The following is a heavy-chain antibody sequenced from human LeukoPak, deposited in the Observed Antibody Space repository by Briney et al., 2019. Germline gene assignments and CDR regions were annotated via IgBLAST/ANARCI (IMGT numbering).Heavy chain of an antibody. Sequence: PSETLSLTCAVSGGSISSGGYPWSWIRQPPGKGLEWIGYIYHSGSTYYNPSLKSRVTISVDRSKNQFSLKLSSVTAADTAVYYCARDRIDSSGYYLGAFDIWGQGTMVTVSS. CDR1: GGSISSGGYP. V-gene: IGHV4-30-2*01. D-gene: IGHD3-22*01. CDR3: ARDRIDSSGYYLGAFDI. CDR2: IYHSGST. J-gene: IGHJ3*02.